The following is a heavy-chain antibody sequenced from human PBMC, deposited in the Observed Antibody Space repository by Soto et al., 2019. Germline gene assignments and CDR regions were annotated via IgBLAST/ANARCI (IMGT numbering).Heavy chain of an antibody. CDR1: GFTFSSYV. J-gene: IGHJ6*02. CDR2: IWYDGSNK. Sequence: PGGSLRLSCAASGFTFSSYVMHWVRQSPGKGLEWVAVIWYDGSNKYYADSVKGRFTISRDNSKNTLYLQMNSLRAEDTAVYYCARAHYDFWSGYPAGMDVWGQGTTVTVSS. D-gene: IGHD3-3*01. V-gene: IGHV3-33*01. CDR3: ARAHYDFWSGYPAGMDV.